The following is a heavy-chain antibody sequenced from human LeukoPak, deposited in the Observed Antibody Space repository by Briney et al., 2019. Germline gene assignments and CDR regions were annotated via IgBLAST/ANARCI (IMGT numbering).Heavy chain of an antibody. Sequence: ASVKVSCKASGYTFTSYGISWVRQAPGQGLEWMGWISAYNGNTNYAQKLQGRVTMTTDTSTSTAYMELRSLRSDDTAVYYCARASSGSYFVYYGMDVWGQGTTVTVSS. J-gene: IGHJ6*02. D-gene: IGHD1-26*01. CDR1: GYTFTSYG. V-gene: IGHV1-18*01. CDR3: ARASSGSYFVYYGMDV. CDR2: ISAYNGNT.